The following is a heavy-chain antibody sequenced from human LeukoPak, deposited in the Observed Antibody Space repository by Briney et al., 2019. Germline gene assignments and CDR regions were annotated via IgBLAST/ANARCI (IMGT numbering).Heavy chain of an antibody. CDR3: ARDAYYYGSGRAIYNWFDP. CDR2: IYYSGST. D-gene: IGHD3-10*01. J-gene: IGHJ5*02. CDR1: GGSISSYY. V-gene: IGHV4-59*01. Sequence: PSETLSLTCTVSGGSISSYYWSWIRQPPGKGLEWIGYIYYSGSTNYNPSLKSRVTISVDTSKNQFSLKLSSVTAADTAVYYCARDAYYYGSGRAIYNWFDPWGQGTLVTVSS.